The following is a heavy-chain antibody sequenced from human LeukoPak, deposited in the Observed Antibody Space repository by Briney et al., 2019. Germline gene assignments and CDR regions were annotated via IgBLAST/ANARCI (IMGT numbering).Heavy chain of an antibody. Sequence: GGSLRLSCAASGFTFSTYGMHWVRQAPGKGLEWVAGILYDGSNKYYADSVKGRFTISRDNSKNTLYLQMSSLRVEGTAVYYCAKDHLMLRGVPDYWGQGTLVTVSS. D-gene: IGHD3-10*01. V-gene: IGHV3-30*18. CDR3: AKDHLMLRGVPDY. J-gene: IGHJ4*02. CDR1: GFTFSTYG. CDR2: ILYDGSNK.